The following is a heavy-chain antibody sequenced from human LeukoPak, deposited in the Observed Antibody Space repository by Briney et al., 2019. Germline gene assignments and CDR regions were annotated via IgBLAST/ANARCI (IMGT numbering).Heavy chain of an antibody. CDR1: GFTFTSYV. J-gene: IGHJ4*02. D-gene: IGHD1-14*01. V-gene: IGHV3-48*01. Sequence: GGSLRLSCAASGFTFTSYVMNWVRQPPGKGLEWISYIGTRGTTMYYADSVKGRFTISRDNAKNSLYLQMNSLRAEDTAVYYCARVTFNYFDYWGQGTLVTVSS. CDR2: IGTRGTTM. CDR3: ARVTFNYFDY.